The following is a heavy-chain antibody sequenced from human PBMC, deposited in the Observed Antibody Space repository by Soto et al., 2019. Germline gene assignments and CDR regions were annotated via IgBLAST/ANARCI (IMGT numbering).Heavy chain of an antibody. Sequence: PGGSLRLSCAACRFRFSSYELNWIRNAQGKGLEWVSYISSSGSTIYYADSVKDRFTISSDNAKNSLYLQMNSLRAEDTAVYYCARGPVSSSPPLYGMGVWGQGTTVTVSS. CDR3: ARGPVSSSPPLYGMGV. CDR2: ISSSGSTI. V-gene: IGHV3-48*03. CDR1: RFRFSSYE. D-gene: IGHD6-13*01. J-gene: IGHJ6*02.